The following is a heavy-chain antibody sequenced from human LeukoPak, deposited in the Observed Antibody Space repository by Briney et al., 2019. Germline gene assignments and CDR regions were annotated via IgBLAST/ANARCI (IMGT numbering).Heavy chain of an antibody. CDR1: GYTFTTYG. CDR2: VSAYNGNR. V-gene: IGHV1-18*01. D-gene: IGHD3-22*01. CDR3: ARDYYDNSGTSPDY. Sequence: ASVKVSCKTSGYTFTTYGITWVRQAPGQGLEWMGWVSAYNGNRNFAQKVQGRVTMTTDTSTSTAYMELRSLTSDDTAVYYCARDYYDNSGTSPDYWGQGTLVTVSS. J-gene: IGHJ4*02.